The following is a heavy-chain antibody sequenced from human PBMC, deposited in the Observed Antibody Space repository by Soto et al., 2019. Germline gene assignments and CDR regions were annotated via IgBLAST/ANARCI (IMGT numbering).Heavy chain of an antibody. V-gene: IGHV3-66*01. CDR2: IYTNNGT. D-gene: IGHD4-17*01. Sequence: GGSLRLSCAAAGFTVSSNYMSWVRQAPGKGLEWVSVIYTNNGTYYADSVKGRFTISRDISKNTVYLQMNSLRAEDTAVYYCAREGDYGETFDYWGQGTLVTVSS. J-gene: IGHJ4*02. CDR3: AREGDYGETFDY. CDR1: GFTVSSNY.